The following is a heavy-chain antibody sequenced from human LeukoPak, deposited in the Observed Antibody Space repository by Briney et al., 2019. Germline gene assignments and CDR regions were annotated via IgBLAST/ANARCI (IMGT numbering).Heavy chain of an antibody. Sequence: PGGSLRLSCAASGFTFSSYRVNWVRQAPGKGLEWVSSISTSSYDNSFYTYYADSVKGRFTISRDNAKNSLYLQMNSLRGEDTAVYYCARDQVRDSNGYINWFDPWGQGTLVTVSS. CDR3: ARDQVRDSNGYINWFDP. J-gene: IGHJ5*02. CDR2: ISTSSYDNSFYT. CDR1: GFTFSSYR. D-gene: IGHD3-22*01. V-gene: IGHV3-21*01.